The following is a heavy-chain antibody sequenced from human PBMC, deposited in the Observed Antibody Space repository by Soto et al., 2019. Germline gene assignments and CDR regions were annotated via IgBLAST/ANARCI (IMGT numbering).Heavy chain of an antibody. CDR3: ATAEHRLYSYCGMDV. V-gene: IGHV1-18*01. D-gene: IGHD7-27*01. Sequence: ASVKVSCKASGYTFTSYGISWVRQAPGQGLEWMGWISAYNGNTNYAQKLQGRVTMTTDTSTSTAYMELRSLRSDDTAVYYCATAEHRLYSYCGMDVWGQGTTVTVSS. CDR1: GYTFTSYG. CDR2: ISAYNGNT. J-gene: IGHJ6*02.